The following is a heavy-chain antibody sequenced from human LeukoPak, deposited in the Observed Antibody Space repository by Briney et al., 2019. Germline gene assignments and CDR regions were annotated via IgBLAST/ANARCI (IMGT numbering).Heavy chain of an antibody. D-gene: IGHD1-26*01. V-gene: IGHV4-34*01. CDR2: INHSGST. CDR3: ARGLWDHAFDI. J-gene: IGHJ3*02. CDR1: GGSFSGYY. Sequence: SETLSLACAVYGGSFSGYYWSWSRQPPGKGLEWIGEINHSGSTNYNPSLKSRVTISVDTSKNQFSLKLSSVTAADTAVYYCARGLWDHAFDIWGQGTMVTVSS.